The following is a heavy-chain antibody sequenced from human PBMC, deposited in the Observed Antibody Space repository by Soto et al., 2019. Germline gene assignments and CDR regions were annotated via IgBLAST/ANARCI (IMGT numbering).Heavy chain of an antibody. CDR1: GGTFSSYA. J-gene: IGHJ4*02. CDR3: ARGTMSCGGDCYPYYFDY. Sequence: QVQLVQSGAEVKKPGSSVKVSCKASGGTFSSYAISWVRQAPGQGLEWMGGIIPIFGTANYAQKFQGRVTIPAEESTSIAYMELGSLRSEDTAVYYCARGTMSCGGDCYPYYFDYWGQGTLVTVSS. D-gene: IGHD2-21*02. V-gene: IGHV1-69*12. CDR2: IIPIFGTA.